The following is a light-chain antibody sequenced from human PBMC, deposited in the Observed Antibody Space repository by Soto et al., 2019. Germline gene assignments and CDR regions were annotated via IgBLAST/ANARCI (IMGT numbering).Light chain of an antibody. CDR3: QQNYRNTPWT. J-gene: IGKJ1*01. CDR2: AAS. V-gene: IGKV1-39*01. Sequence: IDMTQSASSLSASIGKTVTVTCRASQSISRYLNWYQQKPGKAPTLLISAASSLERGVPLRFSGGGSGTEFTLTISSLQPQDFATYYCQQNYRNTPWTFGQGTKVDIK. CDR1: QSISRY.